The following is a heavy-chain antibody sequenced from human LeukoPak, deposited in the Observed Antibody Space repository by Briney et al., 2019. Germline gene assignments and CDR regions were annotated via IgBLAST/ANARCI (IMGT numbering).Heavy chain of an antibody. CDR3: ARGQWFGELSPDFDY. CDR2: IWYDGSNK. J-gene: IGHJ4*02. CDR1: GFTFSSYG. D-gene: IGHD3-10*01. Sequence: GGSLRLSCAASGFTFSSYGMHWVRQAPGKGLEWVAVIWYDGSNKYYADSVKGRFTISRDNSKNTLYLQMNSLRAEDTAVYYCARGQWFGELSPDFDYWGQGTLVTVSS. V-gene: IGHV3-33*01.